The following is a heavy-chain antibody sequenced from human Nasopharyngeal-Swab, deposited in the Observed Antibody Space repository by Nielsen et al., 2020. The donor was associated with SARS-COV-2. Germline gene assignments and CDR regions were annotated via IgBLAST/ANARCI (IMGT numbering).Heavy chain of an antibody. CDR3: ARDREYFQH. V-gene: IGHV4-31*02. Sequence: WIRQPPGKGLEWIGYIYYSGSTYYNPSLKSRVTISVDTSKNQFSLKLSSVTAADTAVYYCARDREYFQHWGQGTLVTVSS. J-gene: IGHJ1*01. CDR2: IYYSGST.